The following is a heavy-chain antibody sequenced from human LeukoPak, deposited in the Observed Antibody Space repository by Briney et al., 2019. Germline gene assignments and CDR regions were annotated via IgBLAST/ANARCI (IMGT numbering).Heavy chain of an antibody. CDR3: ARGRGTVTYYYYMDV. CDR2: INHSGST. CDR1: GGSFSGYY. V-gene: IGHV4-34*01. Sequence: SETLSLTCAVYGGSFSGYYWSWIRQPPGKGLEWIGEINHSGSTNYNPSLKSRVTISVDTSKNQFSLKLSSVTAADTAVYYCARGRGTVTYYYYMDVWGKGTTVTVSS. D-gene: IGHD4-17*01. J-gene: IGHJ6*03.